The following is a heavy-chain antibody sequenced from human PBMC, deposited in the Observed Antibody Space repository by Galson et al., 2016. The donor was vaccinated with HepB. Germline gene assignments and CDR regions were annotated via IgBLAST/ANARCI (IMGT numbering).Heavy chain of an antibody. CDR1: GGSISNHY. V-gene: IGHV4-59*11. CDR3: ARGLRGKSYYYGSSGYFRFDY. J-gene: IGHJ4*02. CDR2: VYYSGST. D-gene: IGHD3-22*01. Sequence: SETLSLTCTVSGGSISNHYWSWIRQSPGRGLEWIGYVYYSGSTRSNPSLKSRVTISVDTSKNQFSLKVTSMTAADTAVYYCARGLRGKSYYYGSSGYFRFDYWGQGTLVSVSS.